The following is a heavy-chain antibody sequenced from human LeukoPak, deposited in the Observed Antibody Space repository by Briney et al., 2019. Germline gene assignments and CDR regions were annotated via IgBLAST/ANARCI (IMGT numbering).Heavy chain of an antibody. J-gene: IGHJ4*02. CDR2: INHSGST. CDR1: GGSFSGYY. Sequence: SETLSLTCAVYGGSFSGYYWSWIRQPPGKGLEWIGEINHSGSTNYNPSLKSRVTISVDTSKNQFSLKLSSVTAADTAVYYCARIRTLGLLYYFDYWGQGTLVTVSS. D-gene: IGHD3-10*01. V-gene: IGHV4-34*01. CDR3: ARIRTLGLLYYFDY.